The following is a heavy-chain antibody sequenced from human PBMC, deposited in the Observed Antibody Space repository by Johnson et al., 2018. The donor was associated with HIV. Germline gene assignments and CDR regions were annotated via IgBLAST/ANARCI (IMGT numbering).Heavy chain of an antibody. Sequence: QVQLVESGGGVVQPGRSLRLSCAASGFTFSSYAMHWVRQAPGKGLEWVAVISYDGSNKYYADSVKGRFTISRDNSKNTLYLQMNSLRAEDTAVYYCARDDGGGGDAFDSWGQGTMFTVSS. CDR1: GFTFSSYA. CDR3: ARDDGGGGDAFDS. V-gene: IGHV3-30*04. J-gene: IGHJ3*02. CDR2: ISYDGSNK. D-gene: IGHD2-15*01.